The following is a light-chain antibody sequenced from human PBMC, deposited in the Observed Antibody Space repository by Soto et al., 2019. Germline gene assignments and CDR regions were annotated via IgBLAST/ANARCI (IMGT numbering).Light chain of an antibody. V-gene: IGKV3-20*01. CDR1: QSVSSNY. J-gene: IGKJ4*01. CDR2: GAS. CDR3: QRYGSSPPLT. Sequence: EIELMQSPGTLSLSPGERATLSCRASQSVSSNYLAWYQQKPGQAPRLLIDGASRRAAGIPDRFTGSGSGTDFTLTISRLEPEDIAVYYCQRYGSSPPLTFGGGTRVEI.